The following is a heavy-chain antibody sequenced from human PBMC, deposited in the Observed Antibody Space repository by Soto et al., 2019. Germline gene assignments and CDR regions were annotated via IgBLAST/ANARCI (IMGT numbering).Heavy chain of an antibody. Sequence: GASVKVSCKASGYTFTSYYMHWVRQAPGQGLEWMGIINPSGGSTSYAQKFQGRATMTRDTSTSTVYMELSSLRSEDTAVYYCARVRPDTSSSWWGFDYWGQGTLVTVSS. V-gene: IGHV1-46*01. D-gene: IGHD6-13*01. CDR2: INPSGGST. CDR3: ARVRPDTSSSWWGFDY. CDR1: GYTFTSYY. J-gene: IGHJ4*02.